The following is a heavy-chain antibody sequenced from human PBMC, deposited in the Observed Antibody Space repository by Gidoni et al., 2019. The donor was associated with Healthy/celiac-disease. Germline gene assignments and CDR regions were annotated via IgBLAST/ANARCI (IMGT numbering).Heavy chain of an antibody. CDR1: GFPFSSYA. J-gene: IGHJ5*02. V-gene: IGHV3-23*01. D-gene: IGHD6-19*01. CDR3: AKVSSGWYRNGFDP. Sequence: EVQLLESGGGLVQPGGSLRLSCAASGFPFSSYAMSWVRQAPGKGLEWVSASSGSGGSTYYADSVKGRCTISRDNSKNTLYRQMNSLRAEDTAVYYCAKVSSGWYRNGFDPWGQGTLVTFSS. CDR2: SSGSGGST.